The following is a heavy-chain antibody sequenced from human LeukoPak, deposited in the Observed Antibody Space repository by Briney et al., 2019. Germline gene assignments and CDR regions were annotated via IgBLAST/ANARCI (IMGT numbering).Heavy chain of an antibody. J-gene: IGHJ4*02. V-gene: IGHV3-7*02. Sequence: GGSLRLSCAASGFTFSNYWMTWVRQAPGKGLEWVANIKQDGSEKYYVDSVKGRFTISRDNAKNSLYLQMNSLRAEDTAVYYCATPTIVGRTPVDYWGQGTLVTVSS. CDR3: ATPTIVGRTPVDY. CDR1: GFTFSNYW. D-gene: IGHD1-26*01. CDR2: IKQDGSEK.